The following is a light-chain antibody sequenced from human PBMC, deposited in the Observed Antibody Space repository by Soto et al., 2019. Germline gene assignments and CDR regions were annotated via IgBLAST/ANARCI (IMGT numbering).Light chain of an antibody. CDR1: QNINNY. CDR3: QQANSFPYT. V-gene: IGKV1-12*01. CDR2: AAS. J-gene: IGKJ2*01. Sequence: DIQMTQSPSSLSASVGDRVTITCQASQNINNYLNWYQQKPGRAPELLIFAASSLQTGVPSRFSGSGSGTTFTLTISSLQPEDCAIYFCQQANSFPYTFGQGTKVEI.